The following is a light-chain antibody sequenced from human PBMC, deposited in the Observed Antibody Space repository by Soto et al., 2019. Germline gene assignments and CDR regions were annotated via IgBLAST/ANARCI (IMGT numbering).Light chain of an antibody. J-gene: IGKJ3*01. CDR2: AAS. V-gene: IGKV1-12*01. CDR3: QQDISFPFT. Sequence: DIHMTQSPSSVSASVGDRVTITCRASQGISNWLAWYQQKPGKAPELLIYAASTLQSGVPSRFSGSGCRTDFTLTINSLQPEDFGTYYCQQDISFPFTFGPGTKVDV. CDR1: QGISNW.